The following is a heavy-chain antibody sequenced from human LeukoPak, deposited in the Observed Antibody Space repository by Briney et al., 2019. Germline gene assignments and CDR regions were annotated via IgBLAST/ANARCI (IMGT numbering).Heavy chain of an antibody. J-gene: IGHJ4*02. CDR1: GGSFSGYY. Sequence: SETLSLTCAVYGGSFSGYYWSWIRQPPGKGLEWIGEIDHSGSTNYNPSLKSRVTISVDTSKNQCSLKLSSVTAADTAVYYCARGPLGGLRFLRYYFDYWGQGTLVTVSS. CDR3: ARGPLGGLRFLRYYFDY. V-gene: IGHV4-34*01. D-gene: IGHD3-3*01. CDR2: IDHSGST.